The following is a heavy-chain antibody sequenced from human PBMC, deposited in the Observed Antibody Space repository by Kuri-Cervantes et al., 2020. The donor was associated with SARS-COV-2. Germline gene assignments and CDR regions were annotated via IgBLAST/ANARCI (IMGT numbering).Heavy chain of an antibody. D-gene: IGHD3-3*01. J-gene: IGHJ4*02. CDR2: IYHSGST. CDR3: ARVKTIFGVAPFDY. V-gene: IGHV4-38-2*01. Sequence: SQTLSLTCAVSGYSISSGYYWGWIRQPPGKGLEWIGYIYHSGSTYYNPSLKGRVTISVDRSKNQFSLKLSSVTAADTAVYYCARVKTIFGVAPFDYWGQGTLVTVSS. CDR1: GYSISSGYY.